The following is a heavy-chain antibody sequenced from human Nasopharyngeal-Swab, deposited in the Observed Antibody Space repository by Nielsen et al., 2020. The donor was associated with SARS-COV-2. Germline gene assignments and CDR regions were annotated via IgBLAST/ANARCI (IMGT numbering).Heavy chain of an antibody. D-gene: IGHD6-13*01. CDR2: ISGSGGST. Sequence: GGSLRLSCAASGFTFSSYAMSWVRQAPGKGLEWVSAISGSGGSTYYADSVKGRFTISRDNSKNTLYLQMNSLRAEDTAVYYCAKDRLSGSWYNWFDPWGQGTLVTVSS. CDR1: GFTFSSYA. J-gene: IGHJ5*02. V-gene: IGHV3-23*01. CDR3: AKDRLSGSWYNWFDP.